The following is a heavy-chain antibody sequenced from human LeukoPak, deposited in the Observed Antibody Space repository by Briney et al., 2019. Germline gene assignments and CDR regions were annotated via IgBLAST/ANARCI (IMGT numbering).Heavy chain of an antibody. D-gene: IGHD3-22*01. J-gene: IGHJ1*01. CDR3: ARGSYDSSDFEYFHH. CDR2: IYYSGST. V-gene: IGHV4-59*01. Sequence: PSETLSLTCTVSGGSISSYYWSWIRQPPGKGLEWIGYIYYSGSTNYNPSLKSRVTTSVDTSKNQFSLKLSSATAADTAVYYCARGSYDSSDFEYFHHWGQGTLVTVSS. CDR1: GGSISSYY.